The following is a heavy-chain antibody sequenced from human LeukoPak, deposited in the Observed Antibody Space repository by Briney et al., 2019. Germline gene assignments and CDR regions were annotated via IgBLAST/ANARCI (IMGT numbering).Heavy chain of an antibody. CDR1: GGSISSYY. CDR3: ARAPGTVASIFDY. V-gene: IGHV4-59*01. Sequence: SETLSLTCTVSGGSISSYYWSWIRQSPGKGLEWIGYIHYSGTTNYNPSLKSRVTILADTSKNQSSLNLSSVTAADTAVYYCARAPGTVASIFDYWGQGTLVTVSS. D-gene: IGHD5-12*01. CDR2: IHYSGTT. J-gene: IGHJ4*02.